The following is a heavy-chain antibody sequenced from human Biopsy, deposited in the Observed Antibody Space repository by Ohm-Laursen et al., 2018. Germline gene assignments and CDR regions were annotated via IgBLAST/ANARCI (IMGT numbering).Heavy chain of an antibody. CDR1: GYTFTGYH. CDR3: TRGGYYYDSLAYYYWFDP. V-gene: IGHV1-2*02. D-gene: IGHD3-22*01. Sequence: ASVKVSCKASGYTFTGYHVHWVRQAPGQGLEWMGWINAKTGGTSYAQKFQGRVIMTRDTSISTAYVDLSSLRSDDTAVYYCTRGGYYYDSLAYYYWFDPWGQGTLVTVSS. CDR2: INAKTGGT. J-gene: IGHJ5*02.